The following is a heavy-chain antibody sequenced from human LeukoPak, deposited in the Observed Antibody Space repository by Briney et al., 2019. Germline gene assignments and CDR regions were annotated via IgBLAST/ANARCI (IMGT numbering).Heavy chain of an antibody. CDR1: GFAVSNVW. Sequence: PGGSLRLSCAASGFAVSNVWMTWVRQASGKGLEWVGWIREKTDGGTAEYAAPVKGRFTISRDDSKNTLYLQMNSVTTEDTAVYYCTSTLGYWGQGTLVTVSS. J-gene: IGHJ4*02. V-gene: IGHV3-15*01. CDR2: IREKTDGGTA. CDR3: TSTLGY. D-gene: IGHD3-16*01.